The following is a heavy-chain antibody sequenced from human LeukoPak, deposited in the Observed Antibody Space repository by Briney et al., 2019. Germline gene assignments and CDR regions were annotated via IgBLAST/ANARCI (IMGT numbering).Heavy chain of an antibody. Sequence: GASVKVSCKTSGYTFTGSYLPWVRQVPGHGLEWIGWTNPSTGGTKSAQQLEGRVTMTRDTSNTTGYLELRSLRLDDTATYYCARGGAFCSITTCHEFDHWGQGTLVIVSS. J-gene: IGHJ4*02. CDR3: ARGGAFCSITTCHEFDH. D-gene: IGHD2-2*01. V-gene: IGHV1-2*02. CDR2: TNPSTGGT. CDR1: GYTFTGSY.